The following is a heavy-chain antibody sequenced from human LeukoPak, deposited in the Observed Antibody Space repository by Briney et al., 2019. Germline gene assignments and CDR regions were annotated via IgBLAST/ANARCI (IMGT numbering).Heavy chain of an antibody. Sequence: PGGSLSLSCAASGFTFSSYAMHWVRQAPGKGLEWVAVIWYDGSNKYYADSVKGRFSISRDNSRNTLYLQMNSLRAEDTAVYYCARDSLLTGPPYRPDYWGQGTLGTVSS. CDR1: GFTFSSYA. CDR2: IWYDGSNK. CDR3: ARDSLLTGPPYRPDY. J-gene: IGHJ4*02. V-gene: IGHV3-33*08. D-gene: IGHD3-9*01.